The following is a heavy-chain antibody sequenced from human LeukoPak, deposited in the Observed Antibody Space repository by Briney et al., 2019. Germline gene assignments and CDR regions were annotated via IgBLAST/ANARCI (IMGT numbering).Heavy chain of an antibody. Sequence: ASVKVLCRAWGYTFPVYYLHCAREAPGQGLEWMGWINPDSGGTNYAQKFQGRVTMTRDTSISTAYMELSSLRSDDTAVYYCAYYSAGDNYADWGQGSLVTVSS. V-gene: IGHV1-2*02. D-gene: IGHD5-18*01. CDR2: INPDSGGT. CDR3: AYYSAGDNYAD. J-gene: IGHJ4*02. CDR1: GYTFPVYY.